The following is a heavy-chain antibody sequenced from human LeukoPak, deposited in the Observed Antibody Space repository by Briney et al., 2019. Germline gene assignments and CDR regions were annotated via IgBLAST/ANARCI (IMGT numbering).Heavy chain of an antibody. D-gene: IGHD6-13*01. CDR1: GGSFSGYY. V-gene: IGHV4-34*01. J-gene: IGHJ1*01. CDR2: INHSGST. Sequence: PSETLSLTCAVCGGSFSGYYWSWIRHPPGKGLEWSGEINHSGSTNYNPSLKCRVTISVDTSKNQFSLKLSSVTAADTAVYYCARGPRSSWLLYFQHWGQGTLVTVSS. CDR3: ARGPRSSWLLYFQH.